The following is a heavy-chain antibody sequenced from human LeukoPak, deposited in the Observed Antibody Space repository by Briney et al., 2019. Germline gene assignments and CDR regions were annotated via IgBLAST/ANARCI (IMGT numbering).Heavy chain of an antibody. CDR1: GGTFRGYY. Sequence: PSETLSLTCAVSGGTFRGYYWSWIRQPPGKGLAWIGEIDHTGSTNYNPSLESPVTLSVDTSKSQVSLNLNSVTAADTAVYYCARGLRFHVGSGNWSHLWGQGTLVTVSS. J-gene: IGHJ5*02. D-gene: IGHD3-10*01. CDR3: ARGLRFHVGSGNWSHL. V-gene: IGHV4-34*01. CDR2: IDHTGST.